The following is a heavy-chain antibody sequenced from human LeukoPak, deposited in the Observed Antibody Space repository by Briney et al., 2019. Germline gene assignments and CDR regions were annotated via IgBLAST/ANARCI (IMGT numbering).Heavy chain of an antibody. D-gene: IGHD6-19*01. CDR3: ARGHEKGIAVAKSHYYMDV. Sequence: ASVKVSCKAFGYTFTRYGISWVRQAPGQGLEWMGWISAYNGNTNSAQKLQGRVTMTTDTSTSTAYMELRSLRSDDTAVYYCARGHEKGIAVAKSHYYMDVWGKGTTVTVSS. CDR1: GYTFTRYG. CDR2: ISAYNGNT. V-gene: IGHV1-18*04. J-gene: IGHJ6*03.